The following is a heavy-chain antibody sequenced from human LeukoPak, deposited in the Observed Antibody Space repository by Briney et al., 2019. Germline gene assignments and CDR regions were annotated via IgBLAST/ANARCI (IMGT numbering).Heavy chain of an antibody. CDR2: ISAYNGNT. CDR1: GYTFTSYG. V-gene: IGHV1-18*01. D-gene: IGHD6-19*01. CDR3: ARDSGSGWYYYYYGMDV. J-gene: IGHJ6*02. Sequence: ASVKVSCKASGYTFTSYGISWVRQAPGQGLEWMGWISAYNGNTNYAQKLQGRVTMTTDTSTSTAYMELRSLRSDDTAVYYCARDSGSGWYYYYYGMDVWGQGTTVTVS.